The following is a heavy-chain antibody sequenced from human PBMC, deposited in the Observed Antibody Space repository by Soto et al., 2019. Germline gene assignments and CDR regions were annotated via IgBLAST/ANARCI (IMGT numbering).Heavy chain of an antibody. CDR3: ARDRVEEYSSSSFWFDP. V-gene: IGHV3-21*01. Sequence: PGGSLRLSCAASGFTFSSYSMNWVRQAPGKGLEWVSSISSSSSYIYYADSVKGRFTISRDNAKNSLYLQMNSLRAEDTAVYYCARDRVEEYSSSSFWFDPWGQGTLVTVSS. D-gene: IGHD6-6*01. CDR2: ISSSSSYI. J-gene: IGHJ5*02. CDR1: GFTFSSYS.